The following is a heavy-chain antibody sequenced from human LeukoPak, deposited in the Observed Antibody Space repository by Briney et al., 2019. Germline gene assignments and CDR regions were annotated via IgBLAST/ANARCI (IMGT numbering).Heavy chain of an antibody. V-gene: IGHV4-28*05. D-gene: IGHD5-18*01. J-gene: IGHJ5*02. CDR2: IYYNRLI. CDR3: ARVDTAWWFEA. CDR1: GYSISSSNW. Sequence: PSDTLSLTCAVSGYSISSSNWWGWIQQPPGKGLEWIRYIYYNRLIYYNPSLKSQVTMSVDTSKHHLSLKLNSLTPVDTAVYYCARVDTAWWFEAWGKGTMVT.